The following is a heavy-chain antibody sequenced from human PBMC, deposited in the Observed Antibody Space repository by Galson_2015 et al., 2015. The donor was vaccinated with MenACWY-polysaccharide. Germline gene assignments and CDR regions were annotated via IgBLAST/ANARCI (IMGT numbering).Heavy chain of an antibody. V-gene: IGHV1-46*01. J-gene: IGHJ4*02. D-gene: IGHD6-19*01. CDR1: GYTFTDYY. CDR3: AITGIPVAGTIPISGDY. CDR2: INPSGGIT. Sequence: SVKVSCKASGYTFTDYYMNWVRQAPGQGLEWMAIINPSGGITGYAQKFQVRVTLTMDTSTSTVYMELSSLRSEDTAVYYCAITGIPVAGTIPISGDYWAPRTLVPVSS.